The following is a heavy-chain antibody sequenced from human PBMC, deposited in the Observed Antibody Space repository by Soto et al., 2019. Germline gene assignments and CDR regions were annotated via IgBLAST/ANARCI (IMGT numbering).Heavy chain of an antibody. CDR2: ISYDGSNK. D-gene: IGHD3-22*01. CDR1: GFTFSTYG. V-gene: IGHV3-30*18. J-gene: IGHJ4*02. CDR3: AKGNYFDSSGYYTDY. Sequence: GGSLRLSCAASGFTFSTYGMHWVRQAPGKGLEWVAVISYDGSNKYYADSVEGRFTISRDNSKNTLFLQMNSLRAEDTAVYYCAKGNYFDSSGYYTDYWGQGTVVTVVS.